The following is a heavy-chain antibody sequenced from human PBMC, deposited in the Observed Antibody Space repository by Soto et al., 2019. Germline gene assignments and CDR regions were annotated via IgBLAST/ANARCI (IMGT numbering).Heavy chain of an antibody. CDR1: GGTFSSFG. V-gene: IGHV1-69*13. CDR3: AREASGYDF. D-gene: IGHD5-12*01. J-gene: IGHJ1*01. CDR2: IIPVFGRP. Sequence: ASVKVSCKASGGTFSSFGISWVRQAPGQGLEWMGGIIPVFGRPNYAQRFRGRLTITADESTNTGYMELIDLTSEDTAVYYCAREASGYDFWGQGTQVTVSS.